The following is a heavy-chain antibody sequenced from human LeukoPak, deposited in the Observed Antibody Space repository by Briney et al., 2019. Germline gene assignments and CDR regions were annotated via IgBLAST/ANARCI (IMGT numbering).Heavy chain of an antibody. V-gene: IGHV3-30*02. CDR2: KRYDGSNK. CDR1: GFTFSSYG. CDR3: AKEGVVRAVVVFSGGPDY. Sequence: PGGSLRLSCAASGFTFSSYGMHWVRQAPGKGLEWVAFKRYDGSNKYYADFVKGRFTISRDNSKNTLYLQMNSLRAEDTAVYYCAKEGVVRAVVVFSGGPDYWGQGTLVTVSS. D-gene: IGHD2-2*01. J-gene: IGHJ4*02.